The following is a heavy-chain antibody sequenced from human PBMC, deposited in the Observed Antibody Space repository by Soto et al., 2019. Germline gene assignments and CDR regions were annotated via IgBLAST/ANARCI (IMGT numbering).Heavy chain of an antibody. CDR2: FDPEDGET. D-gene: IGHD1-26*01. CDR3: ASIGATRHAFXI. Sequence: GASVKVSCKVSGYTLTELSMHWVRQAPGKGLEWMGGFDPEDGETIYAQKFQGRVTMTEDTSTDTAYMELSSLRSEDTAVYYCASIGATRHAFXIWGQATMVTVS. CDR1: GYTLTELS. V-gene: IGHV1-24*01. J-gene: IGHJ3*02.